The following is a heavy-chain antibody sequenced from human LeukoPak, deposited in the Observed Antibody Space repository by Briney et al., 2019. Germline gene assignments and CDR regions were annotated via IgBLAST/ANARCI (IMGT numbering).Heavy chain of an antibody. CDR1: GGSFSGYY. Sequence: PSETLSLTCAVYGGSFSGYYWCWIRQPPGKGLEWIGEINHSGSTNYNPSLKSRVTISVAKNQFSLKLSSVTAADTAVYYCARGWVTTPYYYYMDVWGKGTTVTVSS. CDR2: INHSGST. J-gene: IGHJ6*03. V-gene: IGHV4-34*01. CDR3: ARGWVTTPYYYYMDV. D-gene: IGHD2-21*02.